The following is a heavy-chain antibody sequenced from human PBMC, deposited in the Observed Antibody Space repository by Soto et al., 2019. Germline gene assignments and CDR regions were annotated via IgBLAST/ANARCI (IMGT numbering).Heavy chain of an antibody. CDR2: IYYSGST. Sequence: PSETLSLTCTVSGGSIISSSYYWGWIRQPPGKGLEWIGSIYYSGSTYYNPSLKSRVTISVDTSKNQFSLKLSSVTAADTAVYYCARHLAFRWAYCSSTSCLSYFDYWGQGTLVSVYS. D-gene: IGHD2-2*01. CDR3: ARHLAFRWAYCSSTSCLSYFDY. J-gene: IGHJ4*02. V-gene: IGHV4-39*01. CDR1: GGSIISSSYY.